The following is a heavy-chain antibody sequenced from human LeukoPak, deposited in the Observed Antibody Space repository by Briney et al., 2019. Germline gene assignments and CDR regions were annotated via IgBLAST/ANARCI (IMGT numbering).Heavy chain of an antibody. J-gene: IGHJ4*02. Sequence: KASETLSLTCTVSGGSISSGDYYWSWIRQPPGKGLEWIGYIYYSGSTNYNPSLKSRVTISVDTSKNQFSLKLSSVTAADTAVYYCARDKGYDSSGYYLGYFDYWGQGTLVTVSS. CDR3: ARDKGYDSSGYYLGYFDY. CDR2: IYYSGST. D-gene: IGHD3-22*01. V-gene: IGHV4-61*08. CDR1: GGSISSGDYY.